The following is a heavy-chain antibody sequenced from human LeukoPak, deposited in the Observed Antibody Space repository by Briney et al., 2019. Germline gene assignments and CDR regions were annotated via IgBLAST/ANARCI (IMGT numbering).Heavy chain of an antibody. CDR1: GFTFSSYW. CDR3: ARGGGLDV. D-gene: IGHD3-16*01. Sequence: GGSLRLSCAASGFTFSSYWMNWARQAPGKGLEWVASINHNGNVNYYVDSVKGRFTISRDNAKNSLYLQMSNLRPEDTAVYFCARGGGLDVWGQGATVTVSS. CDR2: INHNGNVN. J-gene: IGHJ6*02. V-gene: IGHV3-7*03.